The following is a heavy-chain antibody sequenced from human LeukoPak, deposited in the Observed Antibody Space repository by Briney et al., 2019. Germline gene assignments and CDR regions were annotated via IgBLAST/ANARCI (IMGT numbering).Heavy chain of an antibody. CDR3: ARSNSGSYRELDY. V-gene: IGHV4-61*02. Sequence: SQTLSLTCTVSGDSLKRGSYFWSWIRQPAGKGLEWLGRIYTSGITNSNSSLMSRATISIDTSKNHFSLKLSSWTAADTAVYYCARSNSGSYRELDYWGRGALVTVS. CDR2: IYTSGIT. D-gene: IGHD1-26*01. J-gene: IGHJ4*02. CDR1: GDSLKRGSYF.